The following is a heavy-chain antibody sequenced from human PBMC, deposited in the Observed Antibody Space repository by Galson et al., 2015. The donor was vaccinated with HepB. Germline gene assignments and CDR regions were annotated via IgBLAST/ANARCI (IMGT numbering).Heavy chain of an antibody. V-gene: IGHV3-73*01. CDR2: IRSNASDYAT. J-gene: IGHJ4*02. Sequence: SLRLCCAASGFTFSGSAIHWVGQASGKGPEWVGRIRSNASDYATDYAASLKGRFTISRDDSKNTAYLHMNSLKTEDTAVYYCLRLGDLSGYSSSWGQGTLVTVSS. CDR1: GFTFSGSA. CDR3: LRLGDLSGYSSS. D-gene: IGHD6-13*01.